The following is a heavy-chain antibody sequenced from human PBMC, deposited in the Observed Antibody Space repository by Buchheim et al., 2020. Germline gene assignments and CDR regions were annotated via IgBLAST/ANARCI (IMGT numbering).Heavy chain of an antibody. J-gene: IGHJ4*02. D-gene: IGHD3-16*02. CDR1: GYTFTGYY. CDR3: ARDVPDYDYIWGSYRQYYFDY. V-gene: IGHV1-2*06. CDR2: INPNSGGT. Sequence: QVQLVQSGAEVKKPGASVKVSCKASGYTFTGYYMHWVRQAPGQGLEWMGRINPNSGGTNYAQKFQGRVTMTRDTSISTAYMELSRLRSDDTAVYYCARDVPDYDYIWGSYRQYYFDYWGQGTL.